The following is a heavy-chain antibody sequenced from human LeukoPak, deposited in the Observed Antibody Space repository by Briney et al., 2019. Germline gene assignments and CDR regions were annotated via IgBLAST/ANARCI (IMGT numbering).Heavy chain of an antibody. CDR2: FDPEDGET. J-gene: IGHJ4*02. V-gene: IGHV1-24*01. Sequence: GASVKVSCKVSGYTLTELSMHWVRQAPGKGLEWMGGFDPEDGETIYAQKFQGRVTMTEDTSTDTAYMELSSLRSEGTAVYYCATGYNWNYKYYFDYWGQGTLVTVSS. CDR3: ATGYNWNYKYYFDY. D-gene: IGHD1-7*01. CDR1: GYTLTELS.